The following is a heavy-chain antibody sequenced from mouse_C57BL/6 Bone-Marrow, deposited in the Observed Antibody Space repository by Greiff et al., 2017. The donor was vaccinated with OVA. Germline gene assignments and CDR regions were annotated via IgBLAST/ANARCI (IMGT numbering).Heavy chain of an antibody. CDR1: GYTFTDYY. J-gene: IGHJ1*03. V-gene: IGHV1-19*01. Sequence: VQLQQSGPVLVKPGASVKMSCKASGYTFTDYYMNWVKQSHGKSLEWIGVINPYNGGTSYNQKVKGKATLTVDKSSSTAYMELNSLTSEDSAVYYCARDTTVLYWYFDVWGTGTTVTVSS. CDR3: ARDTTVLYWYFDV. CDR2: INPYNGGT. D-gene: IGHD1-1*01.